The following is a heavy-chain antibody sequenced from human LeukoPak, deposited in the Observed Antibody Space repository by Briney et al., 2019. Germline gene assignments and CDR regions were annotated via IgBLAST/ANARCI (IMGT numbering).Heavy chain of an antibody. Sequence: GGSLRLSCAASGFTFTSYAMSWVRQAPGKGLEGVSGISGSGGSTYYADSVKGRFTISRDNSKNKVYLQMNSLRAEDTAVYYCARDTHSGYSSSWYGWAFDYWGQGTLVTVSS. CDR1: GFTFTSYA. J-gene: IGHJ4*02. CDR2: ISGSGGST. V-gene: IGHV3-23*01. CDR3: ARDTHSGYSSSWYGWAFDY. D-gene: IGHD6-13*01.